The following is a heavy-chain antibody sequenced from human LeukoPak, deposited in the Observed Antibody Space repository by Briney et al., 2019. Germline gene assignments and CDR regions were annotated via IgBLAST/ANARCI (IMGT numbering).Heavy chain of an antibody. V-gene: IGHV3-21*01. CDR2: ISSSSSYI. CDR3: ARDGIAARDYYYFYYMDV. D-gene: IGHD6-6*01. J-gene: IGHJ6*03. Sequence: GGSLRLSCAASGFTFSSYSMNWVRQAPGKGLEWVSSISSSSSYIYYADSVKGRFTISRDNAKNSLYLQMNSLRAEDTAVYYCARDGIAARDYYYFYYMDVWGKGTTVTVSS. CDR1: GFTFSSYS.